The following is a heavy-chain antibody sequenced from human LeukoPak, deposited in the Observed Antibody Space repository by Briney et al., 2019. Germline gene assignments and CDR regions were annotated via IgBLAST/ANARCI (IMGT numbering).Heavy chain of an antibody. D-gene: IGHD2-2*01. V-gene: IGHV3-23*01. CDR2: ISGIGGTT. J-gene: IGHJ4*02. CDR1: GFTFSSYA. CDR3: AKLYCSSSSCSRGGYFDY. Sequence: GGSLRLSCAASGFTFSSYAMSWVRQAPGKGLEWVSIISGIGGTTYYPDSVKGRFTVSRDNSKNTLYLQMNSLRAEDTAVYYCAKLYCSSSSCSRGGYFDYWGRGTLVTVSS.